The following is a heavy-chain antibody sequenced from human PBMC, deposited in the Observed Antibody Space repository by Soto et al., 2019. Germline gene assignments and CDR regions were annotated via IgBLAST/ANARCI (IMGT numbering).Heavy chain of an antibody. D-gene: IGHD4-17*01. CDR1: AFTSDDYG. Sequence: SLILSCEFPAFTSDDYGMPWVRQAPGKGLEWIAGISRDSRSISYGASMKGRFTISRDNAKNSLYLQLNSLRAEDTAFYYCVKDALTTVAYYFDYWGQGALVT. CDR3: VKDALTTVAYYFDY. J-gene: IGHJ4*02. V-gene: IGHV3-9*02. CDR2: ISRDSRSI.